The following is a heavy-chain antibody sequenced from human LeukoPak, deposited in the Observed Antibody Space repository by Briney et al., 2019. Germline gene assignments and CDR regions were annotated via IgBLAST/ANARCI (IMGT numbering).Heavy chain of an antibody. V-gene: IGHV1-69*04. CDR3: ARDHGGKWLKPPFDY. Sequence: GASVKVSCKASGGTFISYAISWVRQAPGQGLEWMGRIIPILGIANYAQKFQGRVTITADKSTSTAYMELSSLRSEDTAVYYCARDHGGKWLKPPFDYWGQGTLVTVSS. D-gene: IGHD3-22*01. CDR1: GGTFISYA. CDR2: IIPILGIA. J-gene: IGHJ4*02.